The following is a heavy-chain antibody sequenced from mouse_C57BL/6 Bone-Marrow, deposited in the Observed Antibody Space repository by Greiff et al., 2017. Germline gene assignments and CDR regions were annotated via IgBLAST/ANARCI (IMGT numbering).Heavy chain of an antibody. CDR2: IDPSDSYT. Sequence: QVQLQQPGAELVKPGASVKLSCKASGYTFTSYWMQWVKQRPGQGLEWIGEIDPSDSYTNYNQKFKGKATLTVDTSSSTAYMQLSSLTSEDSAVYYCARHYGRGFEVWGTGTTVTVSS. CDR1: GYTFTSYW. CDR3: ARHYGRGFEV. D-gene: IGHD1-1*01. J-gene: IGHJ1*03. V-gene: IGHV1-50*01.